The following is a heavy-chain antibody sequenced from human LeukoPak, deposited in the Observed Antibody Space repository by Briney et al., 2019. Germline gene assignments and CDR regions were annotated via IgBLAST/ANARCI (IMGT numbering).Heavy chain of an antibody. CDR1: GFTFSSYA. V-gene: IGHV3-30-3*01. D-gene: IGHD6-19*01. J-gene: IGHJ4*02. CDR3: ARAARQWLVLPTDY. Sequence: GGSLRLSCAASGFTFSSYAMHWVRQAPGKGLEWVAVISYDGSNKYYADSVKGRSTISRDNSKNTLYLQMNSLRAEDTAVYYCARAARQWLVLPTDYWGQGTLVTVSS. CDR2: ISYDGSNK.